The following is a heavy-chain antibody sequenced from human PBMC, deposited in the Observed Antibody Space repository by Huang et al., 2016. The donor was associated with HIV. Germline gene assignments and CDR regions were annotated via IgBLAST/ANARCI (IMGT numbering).Heavy chain of an antibody. J-gene: IGHJ4*02. V-gene: IGHV3-30*01. D-gene: IGHD3-10*01. CDR3: ARTGSYYYGSGIYHFGDY. Sequence: QVQLVESGGGVVQPGRSLRLSCAASGFAFSSFAMHWIRQAPGKGLQWLAVISTDGTIKNYADSVRGRCTIARDNSKGTVYLQMNSLRPEDTAVYSCARTGSYYYGSGIYHFGDYWGQGTLVTVSS. CDR2: ISTDGTIK. CDR1: GFAFSSFA.